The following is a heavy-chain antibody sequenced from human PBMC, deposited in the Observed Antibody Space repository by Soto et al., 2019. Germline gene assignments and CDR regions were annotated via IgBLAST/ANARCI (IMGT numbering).Heavy chain of an antibody. J-gene: IGHJ4*02. Sequence: ASVKVSCKASGYTFTGYYMHWVRQAPGQGLEWMGWINPNSGGTNYAQKFQGWVTMTRDTSISTAYMELSRLRSDDTAVYYCARVRGPESYYFAYWGQGTLVTVSS. D-gene: IGHD3-16*02. CDR1: GYTFTGYY. V-gene: IGHV1-2*04. CDR2: INPNSGGT. CDR3: ARVRGPESYYFAY.